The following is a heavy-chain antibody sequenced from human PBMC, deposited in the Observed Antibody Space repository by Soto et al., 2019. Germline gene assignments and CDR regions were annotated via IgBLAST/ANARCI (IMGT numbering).Heavy chain of an antibody. CDR3: AKVSGSTYSSSRSRFDP. CDR2: ISGSGGST. CDR1: GFTFSSYA. V-gene: IGHV3-23*01. J-gene: IGHJ5*02. Sequence: GGSLRLSCAASGFTFSSYAMSWVRQAPGKGLEWVSAISGSGGSTYYADSVKGRFTISRDNSKNTLYLQMNSLRAEDTAVYYCAKVSGSTYSSSRSRFDPWGQGTLVTVSS. D-gene: IGHD6-13*01.